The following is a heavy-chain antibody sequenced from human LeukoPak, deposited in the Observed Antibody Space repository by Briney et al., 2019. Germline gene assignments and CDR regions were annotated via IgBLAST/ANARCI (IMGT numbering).Heavy chain of an antibody. CDR1: GGSISSGGYS. CDR2: INHSGST. V-gene: IGHV4-30-2*01. D-gene: IGHD2-2*02. CDR3: ARCNLRYCSSTSCYTGIYYYYGMDV. Sequence: PSETLSLTCAVSGGSISSGGYSWSWLRQPPGKGLEWIGEINHSGSTNYNPSLKSRVTISVDTSKNQFSLKLSSVTAADTAVYYCARCNLRYCSSTSCYTGIYYYYGMDVWGQGTTVTVSS. J-gene: IGHJ6*02.